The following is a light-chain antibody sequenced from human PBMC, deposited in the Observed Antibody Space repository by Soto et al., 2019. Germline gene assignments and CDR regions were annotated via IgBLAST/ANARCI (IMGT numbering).Light chain of an antibody. CDR1: QNVSSN. CDR3: QQSNNWWT. V-gene: IGKV3-15*01. CDR2: GTS. Sequence: EIVMTQSPATLSVSPGERATLSYRASQNVSSNLAWYQQKPGQAPRLLIYGTSTRATSIPARFSGSGSGTEFTLTISSLQSEDFAVYYCQQSNNWWTFGQGTKVDIK. J-gene: IGKJ1*01.